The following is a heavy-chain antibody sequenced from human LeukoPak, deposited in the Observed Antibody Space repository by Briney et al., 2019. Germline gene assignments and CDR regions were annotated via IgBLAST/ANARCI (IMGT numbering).Heavy chain of an antibody. Sequence: SETLSLTCAASGGTFNDYAWSWIGQPPGKGLEWIGEIHPHGIFYYNSSLMSRVTISIDTSTSRFSLRLTSVTAADTAFYFCASGSDRSQPGDLWGQGSLVTVSS. CDR3: ASGSDRSQPGDL. CDR2: IHPHGIF. CDR1: GGTFNDYA. D-gene: IGHD5-18*01. J-gene: IGHJ5*02. V-gene: IGHV4-34*01.